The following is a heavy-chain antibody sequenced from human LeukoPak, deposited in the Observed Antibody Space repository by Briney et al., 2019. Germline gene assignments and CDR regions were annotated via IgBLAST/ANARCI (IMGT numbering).Heavy chain of an antibody. Sequence: QSSETLSLTCAVYGGSFSGYYWSWIRQPPGKGLEWIGEINHSGSTNYNPSLKSRVTISVDTSKNQFSLKLSSVTAADTAVYYCARDGGPMVRGRDNYFDYWGQGTLVTVSS. CDR1: GGSFSGYY. CDR3: ARDGGPMVRGRDNYFDY. V-gene: IGHV4-34*01. J-gene: IGHJ4*02. CDR2: INHSGST. D-gene: IGHD3-10*01.